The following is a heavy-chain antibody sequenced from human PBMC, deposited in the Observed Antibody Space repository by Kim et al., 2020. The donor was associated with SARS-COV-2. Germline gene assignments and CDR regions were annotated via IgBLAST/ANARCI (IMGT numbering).Heavy chain of an antibody. CDR2: IYHSGST. J-gene: IGHJ5*02. D-gene: IGHD3-22*01. V-gene: IGHV4-4*02. CDR1: GGSISSSNW. Sequence: SETLSLTCAVSGGSISSSNWWSWVRQPPGKGLEWIGEIYHSGSTNYNQSLKSRVTISVDKSKNQFSLKLSSVTAEDTAVYYCARDRPTKYYYDRSFGGPWGLGWFDPWGQGTLVTVSS. CDR3: ARDRPTKYYYDRSFGGPWGLGWFDP.